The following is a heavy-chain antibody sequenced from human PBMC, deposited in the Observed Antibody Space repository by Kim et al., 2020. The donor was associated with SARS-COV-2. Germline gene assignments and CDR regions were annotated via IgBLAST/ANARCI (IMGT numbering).Heavy chain of an antibody. D-gene: IGHD1-26*01. J-gene: IGHJ3*02. CDR1: GFTFSSYA. V-gene: IGHV3-30*04. CDR2: ISYDGSNK. Sequence: GGSLRLSCAASGFTFSSYAMHWVRQAPGKGLEWVAVISYDGSNKYYADSVKGRFTISRDNSKNTLYLQMNSLRAEDTAVYYCAREEEWELHPYNHDAFDIWGQGTMVTVSS. CDR3: AREEEWELHPYNHDAFDI.